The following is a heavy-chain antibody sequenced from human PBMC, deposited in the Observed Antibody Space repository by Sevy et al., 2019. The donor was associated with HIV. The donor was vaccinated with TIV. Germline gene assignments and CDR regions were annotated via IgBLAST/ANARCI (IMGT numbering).Heavy chain of an antibody. CDR1: GGTFSGYA. J-gene: IGHJ5*02. CDR2: IIAVSGTT. D-gene: IGHD3-16*01. Sequence: ASVKVSCKTSGGTFSGYAISWVRQAPGQGLEWMGGIIAVSGTTNYVDNFQGRLTVTADVSTRTVYMELRSLKTEDTAIYYCARDRDRGWFDPWGQGTLVTVSS. CDR3: ARDRDRGWFDP. V-gene: IGHV1-69*13.